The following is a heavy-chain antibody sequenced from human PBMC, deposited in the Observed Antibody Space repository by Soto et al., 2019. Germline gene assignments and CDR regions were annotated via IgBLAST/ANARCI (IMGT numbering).Heavy chain of an antibody. CDR2: ISAYNGNT. Sequence: ASVKVSCKASGYTFTSYGISWVRQAPGQGLEWMGWISAYNGNTNYAQKLQGRVTMTTDTSTSTAYMELRSLRSDDTAVYYCAKVDIVATTPYYYYYGMDVWGQGTTVTVSS. V-gene: IGHV1-18*01. CDR3: AKVDIVATTPYYYYYGMDV. J-gene: IGHJ6*02. D-gene: IGHD5-12*01. CDR1: GYTFTSYG.